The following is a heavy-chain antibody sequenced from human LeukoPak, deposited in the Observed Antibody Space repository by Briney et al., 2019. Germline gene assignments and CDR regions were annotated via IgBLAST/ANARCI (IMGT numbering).Heavy chain of an antibody. CDR3: AKDSSQGGDYFDY. V-gene: IGHV3-23*01. CDR1: AFTFSSYA. D-gene: IGHD3-16*01. Sequence: GGSLRLSCAASAFTFSSYAMTWVRQAPGKGLEWVSSIDGSGDTTYYADSVKGRFTISRDNSKNTLFLQMNSLRAEDTAIYYCAKDSSQGGDYFDYWGQGTLVIVSS. J-gene: IGHJ4*02. CDR2: IDGSGDTT.